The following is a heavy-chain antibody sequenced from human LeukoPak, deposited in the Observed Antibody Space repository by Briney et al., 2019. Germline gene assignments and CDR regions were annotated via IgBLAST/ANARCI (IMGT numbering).Heavy chain of an antibody. J-gene: IGHJ2*01. D-gene: IGHD3-10*01. CDR3: ARATVTSGPYWYFHL. V-gene: IGHV3-13*01. Sequence: GGSLTLTCAASGFTLSNYYMHWVRQPTGEGLEWVSGIDIAGDTYYPGSVRGRFTISRENAENSLYLQMSSLRAGDTGVYYCARATVTSGPYWYFHLWGRGTLVTVS. CDR2: IDIAGDT. CDR1: GFTLSNYY.